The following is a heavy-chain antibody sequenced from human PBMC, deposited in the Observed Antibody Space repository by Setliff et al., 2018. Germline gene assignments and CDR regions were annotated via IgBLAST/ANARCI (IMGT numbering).Heavy chain of an antibody. CDR2: IYYRGSI. D-gene: IGHD2-8*02. CDR1: GDSISDYY. J-gene: IGHJ4*02. Sequence: PSETLSLTCTVSGDSISDYYWNWIRQPPGKGLEWIGYIYYRGSINYNPSLRSRVTISVDTSKNQFSLKLSSVTAADTALYYCTVYNTGSSKDHYWGQGTPVTVSS. CDR3: TVYNTGSSKDHY. V-gene: IGHV4-59*03.